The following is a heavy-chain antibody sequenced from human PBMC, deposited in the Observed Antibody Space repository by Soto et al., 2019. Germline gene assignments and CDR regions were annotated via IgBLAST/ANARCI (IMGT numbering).Heavy chain of an antibody. J-gene: IGHJ4*02. CDR1: GDPLDSGDSY. CDR2: IYHYGST. Sequence: SETLSLTCTVSGDPLDSGDSYWSWIRQPPGKGLEWIGYIYHYGSTSYNPSLKSRLIISVDTSKNQFSLKVSSVTGADTAVYYCARGVYADYSYYFEYWGQGALVTVSS. V-gene: IGHV4-30-4*01. D-gene: IGHD4-17*01. CDR3: ARGVYADYSYYFEY.